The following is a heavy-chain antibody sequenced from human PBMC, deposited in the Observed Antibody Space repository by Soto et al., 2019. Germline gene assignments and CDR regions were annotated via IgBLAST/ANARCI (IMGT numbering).Heavy chain of an antibody. D-gene: IGHD3-10*01. CDR3: GRGPHSGSGTRLSDY. V-gene: IGHV4-34*01. CDR1: GGSLSGDY. Sequence: QVQLQQWGAGLLKPSETLSLTCAVYGGSLSGDYWSWIRQSPGKGLEWIGEINHSGSTNYNPSLKSRVTTSGDTSKNNFSLKLSSVAAADTTVYYCGRGPHSGSGTRLSDYWGRGTLVTVSS. J-gene: IGHJ4*02. CDR2: INHSGST.